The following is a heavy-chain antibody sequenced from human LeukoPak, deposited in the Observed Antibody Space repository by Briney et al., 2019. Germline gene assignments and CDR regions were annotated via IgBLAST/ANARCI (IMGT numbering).Heavy chain of an antibody. Sequence: GGSLRLSCAVSGFTLSNSWMHWVRQAPGKGLVWVARTNGDGNDISYADSVKGRFTISRDSAENTLYLQVNSLRAEDTAVYYCARSGSYGDLYPHYWGQGTLVTVSS. V-gene: IGHV3-74*01. CDR2: TNGDGNDI. CDR3: ARSGSYGDLYPHY. D-gene: IGHD1-26*01. J-gene: IGHJ4*02. CDR1: GFTLSNSW.